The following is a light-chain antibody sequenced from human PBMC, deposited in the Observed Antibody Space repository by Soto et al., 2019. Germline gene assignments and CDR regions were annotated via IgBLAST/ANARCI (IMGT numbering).Light chain of an antibody. CDR1: QRIDRY. CDR3: QQYKDGAWT. V-gene: IGKV1-5*01. Sequence: DIQLTQSPSTLSASVGDRVTITCRASQRIDRYLAWYQQKPGKAPNLLVYDASTLEVGVPSRFSGSGSATEFILTISSLQPDDFATYYCQQYKDGAWTFGQGTRVGVK. CDR2: DAS. J-gene: IGKJ1*01.